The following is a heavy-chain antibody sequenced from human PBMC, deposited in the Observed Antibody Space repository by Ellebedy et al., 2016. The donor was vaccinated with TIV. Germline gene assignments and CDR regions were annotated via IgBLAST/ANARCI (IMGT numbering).Heavy chain of an antibody. J-gene: IGHJ4*02. V-gene: IGHV4-31*03. CDR1: GGSISSGGYY. Sequence: SETLSLXXTVSGGSISSGGYYWSWIRQHPGKGLEWIGYIYYSGSTYYNPSLKSRVTISVDTSKNQFSLKLSSVTAADTAVYYCARQDEYCSGGSCPFDYWGQGTLVTVSS. CDR3: ARQDEYCSGGSCPFDY. CDR2: IYYSGST. D-gene: IGHD2-15*01.